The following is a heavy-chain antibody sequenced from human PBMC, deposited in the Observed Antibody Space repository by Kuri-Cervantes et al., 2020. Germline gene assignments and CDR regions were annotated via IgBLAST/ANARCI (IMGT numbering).Heavy chain of an antibody. CDR2: MNPNSGNT. CDR3: ASPQYMTMRITTAFHI. V-gene: IGHV1-8*02. CDR1: GGTLSSYA. J-gene: IGHJ3*02. D-gene: IGHD4/OR15-4a*01. Sequence: ASVKVSCKASGGTLSSYAISWVRQAPGQGLEWMGGMNPNSGNTGYAQKFQGRVTMTRNTSISTAYLELSSLRSEDTAVYYCASPQYMTMRITTAFHIWGQGTMVTDSS.